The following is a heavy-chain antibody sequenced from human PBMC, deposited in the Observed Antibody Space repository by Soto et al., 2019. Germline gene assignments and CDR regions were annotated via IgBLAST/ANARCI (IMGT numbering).Heavy chain of an antibody. CDR3: AKDAVAGTFVTSPFDY. CDR2: ISGSGGST. D-gene: IGHD6-19*01. CDR1: GFTFSSYA. Sequence: AGGSLRLSCAASGFTFSSYAMSWVRQAPGKGLEWVSAISGSGGSTYYADSVKGRFTISRDNSKNTLYLQMNSLRAEDTAVYYCAKDAVAGTFVTSPFDYWGQGTLVTVSS. J-gene: IGHJ4*02. V-gene: IGHV3-23*01.